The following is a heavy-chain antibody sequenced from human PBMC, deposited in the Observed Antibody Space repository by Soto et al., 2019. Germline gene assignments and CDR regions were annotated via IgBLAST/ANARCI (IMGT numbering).Heavy chain of an antibody. D-gene: IGHD3-10*02. Sequence: EASVKVSCKASGYSLTGYYMHWVRRAPGQGLEWMGITNPRDGSTSYAQRFQGRVTMTSDTSTSTVYMEMSSLRSDDTAMYFCARSYVTSRPIDFWGQGTLVTVSS. V-gene: IGHV1-46*01. CDR3: ARSYVTSRPIDF. J-gene: IGHJ4*02. CDR1: GYSLTGYY. CDR2: TNPRDGST.